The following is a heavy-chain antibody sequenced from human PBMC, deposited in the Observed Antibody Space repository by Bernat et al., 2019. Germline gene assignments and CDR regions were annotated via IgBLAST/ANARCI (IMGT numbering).Heavy chain of an antibody. Sequence: EVQLVQSGAEVKKLGESLRISCKGSGYSFTSYWISWVRQMPGKGLEWMGRIDPSDSYTNYSPSFQGHVTISADKSISTAYLQWSSLKASDTAMYYCARGKVPAANFYYGMDVWGQGTTVTVSS. J-gene: IGHJ6*02. CDR3: ARGKVPAANFYYGMDV. CDR1: GYSFTSYW. V-gene: IGHV5-10-1*03. CDR2: IDPSDSYT. D-gene: IGHD2-2*01.